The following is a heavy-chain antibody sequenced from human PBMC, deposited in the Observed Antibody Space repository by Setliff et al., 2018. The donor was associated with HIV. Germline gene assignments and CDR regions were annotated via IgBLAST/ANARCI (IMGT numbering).Heavy chain of an antibody. CDR2: IYYSGST. CDR1: GDSVSSRSYY. J-gene: IGHJ4*02. D-gene: IGHD1-1*01. CDR3: AQLGMVDDFDY. Sequence: PSETLSLTCTVSGDSVSSRSYYWSWIRQPPGKGLEWIGYIYYSGSTNYNPSLKSRVTISVDTSKNHFSLKLRSVTAADTAVCYCAQLGMVDDFDYWGQGTLVTVSS. V-gene: IGHV4-61*03.